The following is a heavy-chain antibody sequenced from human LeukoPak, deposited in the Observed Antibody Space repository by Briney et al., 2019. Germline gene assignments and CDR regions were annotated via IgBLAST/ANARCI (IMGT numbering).Heavy chain of an antibody. CDR3: ASDIVVVPAAISYYYGMDV. Sequence: GGSLRLSCAASGFTFSSYAMSWVRQAPGKGLEWVSAISGSGGSTYYADSVKGRFTISRDNSKNTLYLQMNSLRAEDTAVYCCASDIVVVPAAISYYYGMDVWGQGTTVTVSS. J-gene: IGHJ6*02. CDR2: ISGSGGST. CDR1: GFTFSSYA. V-gene: IGHV3-23*01. D-gene: IGHD2-2*02.